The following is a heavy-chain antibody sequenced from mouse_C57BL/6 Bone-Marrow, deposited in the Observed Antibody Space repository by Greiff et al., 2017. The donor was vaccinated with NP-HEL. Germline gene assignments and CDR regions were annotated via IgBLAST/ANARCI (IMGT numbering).Heavy chain of an antibody. CDR2: IDPSDSYT. J-gene: IGHJ3*01. CDR1: GYTFTRYW. Sequence: QVQLQQPGADLVMPGASVKLSCKASGYTFTRYWMHWVKQRPGPGLEWIGEIDPSDSYTNYNQKFKGKSTLTVDKSSSTAYMQLSSLTSEDSAVYYCARWGYYYDSSPWGQGTLVTVSA. CDR3: ARWGYYYDSSP. V-gene: IGHV1-69*01. D-gene: IGHD1-1*01.